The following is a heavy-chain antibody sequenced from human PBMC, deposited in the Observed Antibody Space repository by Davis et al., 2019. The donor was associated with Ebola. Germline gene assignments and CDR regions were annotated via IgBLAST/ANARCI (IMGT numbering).Heavy chain of an antibody. CDR1: GFTFSWFG. J-gene: IGHJ4*02. D-gene: IGHD6-19*01. Sequence: GGSLRLSCAASGFTFSWFGMHWVRQTPGKGLEWAAMISHDGSKKYYADSVRGRFTISRDNSKNTLSLQMNSLRREDTAVYYCAKDRGYSSGWYDYFFDHWGQGTLVTVSS. V-gene: IGHV3-30*18. CDR2: ISHDGSKK. CDR3: AKDRGYSSGWYDYFFDH.